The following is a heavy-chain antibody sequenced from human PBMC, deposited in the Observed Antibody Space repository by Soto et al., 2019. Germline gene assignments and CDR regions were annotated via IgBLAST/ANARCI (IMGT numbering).Heavy chain of an antibody. D-gene: IGHD4-17*01. V-gene: IGHV5-51*07. J-gene: IGHJ3*02. CDR2: IYPGDSDT. Sequence: PGESLNISCEGSGYSFTSYWIGWVHPMPGKGLEWMGIIYPGDSDTRYSPSFQGQVTISADKSISTAYLPWSSLKASDTAIYSCARQEGYGDDYHEVFDIWGQGTMVTVSS. CDR1: GYSFTSYW. CDR3: ARQEGYGDDYHEVFDI.